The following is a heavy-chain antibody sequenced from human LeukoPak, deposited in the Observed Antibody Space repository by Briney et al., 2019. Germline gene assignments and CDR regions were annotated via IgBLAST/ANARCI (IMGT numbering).Heavy chain of an antibody. V-gene: IGHV4-59*12. CDR1: GGSISSYY. D-gene: IGHD6-13*01. J-gene: IGHJ6*02. CDR2: IYYSGST. Sequence: PSETLSLTCTVSGGSISSYYWSWIRQPPGKGLEWIGYIYYSGSTNYNPSLKSRVTISVDTSKNQFSLKLSSVTAADTAVYYCARDVFSSSYGMDVWGQGTTVTVSS. CDR3: ARDVFSSSYGMDV.